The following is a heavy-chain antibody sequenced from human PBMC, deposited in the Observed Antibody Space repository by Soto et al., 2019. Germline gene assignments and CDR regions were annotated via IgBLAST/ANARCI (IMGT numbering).Heavy chain of an antibody. CDR3: ARSIAVPSSHIDH. V-gene: IGHV4-59*01. CDR1: GGSMSGYY. Sequence: SETLSLTCRVSGGSMSGYYWSWIRQAPGKGLEWIGYVYYTGSTNYNPSLQSRVTISVDTSNKQFSLSLRLVTAADTAVYFWARSIAVPSSHIDHWGQGIRVTVYS. J-gene: IGHJ1*01. CDR2: VYYTGST. D-gene: IGHD6-6*01.